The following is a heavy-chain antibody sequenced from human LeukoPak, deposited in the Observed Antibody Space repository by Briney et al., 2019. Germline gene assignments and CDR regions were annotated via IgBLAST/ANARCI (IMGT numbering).Heavy chain of an antibody. D-gene: IGHD4-17*01. CDR3: AKDLTLYGDFPYFDS. CDR1: GFTFSTYA. J-gene: IGHJ4*02. CDR2: VTPNGGGT. V-gene: IGHV3-23*01. Sequence: PGGSLRLSCAASGFTFSTYARTWVRQAPGKGLEWVAAVTPNGGGTYYTGSVEGRFTISRDNSKNTLFLQMSSLRAEDTALYYCAKDLTLYGDFPYFDSWGQGTLVTVSS.